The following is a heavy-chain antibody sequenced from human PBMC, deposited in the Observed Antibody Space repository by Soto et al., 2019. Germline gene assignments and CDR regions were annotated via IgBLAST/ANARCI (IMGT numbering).Heavy chain of an antibody. Sequence: GGSLRLSCAASGFSLSNNGMHWVRQAPGKGLEWVAVISYDGNNKYYADSVKGRFTISRDNSKNTVYLEMDNLRAEDTAMYYCAKGGSGNYLTYYYYYGMDVWGQGTTVTVSS. D-gene: IGHD3-22*01. J-gene: IGHJ6*02. CDR2: ISYDGNNK. CDR3: AKGGSGNYLTYYYYYGMDV. V-gene: IGHV3-30*18. CDR1: GFSLSNNG.